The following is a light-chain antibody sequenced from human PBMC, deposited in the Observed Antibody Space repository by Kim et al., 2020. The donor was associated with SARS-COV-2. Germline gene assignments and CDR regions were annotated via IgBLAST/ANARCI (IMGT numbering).Light chain of an antibody. CDR2: GAS. J-gene: IGKJ2*03. V-gene: IGKV3-20*01. Sequence: LSPGERATLSCRASQSVSSYYLAWYQQKPGQAPRLLIYGASSRATGIPDRFSGSGSGTDFTLTISRLEPEDFAVYYCQQYVSSPYSFGQGTKLEIK. CDR1: QSVSSYY. CDR3: QQYVSSPYS.